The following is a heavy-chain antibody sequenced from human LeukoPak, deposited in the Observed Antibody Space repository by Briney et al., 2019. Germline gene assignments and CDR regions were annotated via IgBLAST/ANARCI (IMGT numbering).Heavy chain of an antibody. J-gene: IGHJ4*02. V-gene: IGHV3-7*01. Sequence: PGGSLRLSCAASGFTFSSYWMSWVRQAPGKGLEWVANIKQDGSEKYYVDSVKGRFTISRDNAKNSLYLKMNSLRAEDTAVYYCARTPYYDILTGYCDYWGQGTLVTVSS. CDR1: GFTFSSYW. CDR2: IKQDGSEK. CDR3: ARTPYYDILTGYCDY. D-gene: IGHD3-9*01.